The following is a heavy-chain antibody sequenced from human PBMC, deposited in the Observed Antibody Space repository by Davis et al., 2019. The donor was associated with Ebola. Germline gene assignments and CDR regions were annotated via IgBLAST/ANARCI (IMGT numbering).Heavy chain of an antibody. V-gene: IGHV3-48*02. CDR1: GFNFNIYS. CDR3: ARRLLISSRGGMDV. CDR2: SSTSAEHI. D-gene: IGHD1-26*01. Sequence: GESLKISCVASGFNFNIYSLNWVRQAPAKEPEWVAHSSTSAEHISYAESVKGRFTLYRDDAQSSLFLQMSSLRDEDTAVYYCARRLLISSRGGMDVWGKGTTVTVSS. J-gene: IGHJ6*04.